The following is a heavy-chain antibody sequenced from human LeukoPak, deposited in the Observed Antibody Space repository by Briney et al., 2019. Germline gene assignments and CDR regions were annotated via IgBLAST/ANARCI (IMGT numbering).Heavy chain of an antibody. CDR3: ARGRKHYDFWSGWNGYYFDY. J-gene: IGHJ4*02. V-gene: IGHV1-69*05. CDR1: GGTFSSYA. Sequence: ASVNVSCKASGGTFSSYAISWVRQAPGQGLEWMGGIIPIFGTANYAQKFQGRVTITTDESTSTAYMELSSLRSEDTAVYYCARGRKHYDFWSGWNGYYFDYWGQGPLVTVSS. CDR2: IIPIFGTA. D-gene: IGHD3-3*01.